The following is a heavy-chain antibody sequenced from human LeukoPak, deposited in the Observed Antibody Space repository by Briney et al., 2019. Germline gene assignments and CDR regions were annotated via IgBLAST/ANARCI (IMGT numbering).Heavy chain of an antibody. Sequence: PGESLKISCKGSGYTFTNYWIGWVRQVPGKGLEWMGIIYPGDSDTNYSPSFQGQVTISVDKSISTAYLQWNSLKASDTAMYYCARRESSGSIDDWGQGTLVTVSS. J-gene: IGHJ4*02. CDR2: IYPGDSDT. V-gene: IGHV5-51*01. CDR1: GYTFTNYW. D-gene: IGHD6-19*01. CDR3: ARRESSGSIDD.